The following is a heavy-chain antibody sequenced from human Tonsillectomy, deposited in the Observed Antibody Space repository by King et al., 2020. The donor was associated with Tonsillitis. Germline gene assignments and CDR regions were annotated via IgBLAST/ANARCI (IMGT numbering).Heavy chain of an antibody. Sequence: VQLVESGGGVVQPGRSLRLSCAASGLTFSSHGFHWVRQAPGKGLEWVAFIWSDGSSEYYADSVRGRFTISRDNSKNTLDLQMNSLRAEDTAVYYRARDRETSWFDPWGQGTLVTVSS. CDR3: ARDRETSWFDP. D-gene: IGHD5-24*01. J-gene: IGHJ5*02. V-gene: IGHV3-33*01. CDR2: IWSDGSSE. CDR1: GLTFSSHG.